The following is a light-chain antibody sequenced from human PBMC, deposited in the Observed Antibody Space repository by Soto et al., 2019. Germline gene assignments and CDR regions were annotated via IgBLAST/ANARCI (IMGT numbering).Light chain of an antibody. CDR3: QQYHKWPPIT. CDR2: GAS. Sequence: EVVMTQSPGTLSVSVGESATLSCRSSQSVDVYLAWYQKKPGQAPRLLIYGASTRATGVTARFRGGGSGTEFTLTISRLQSEDSAVYYCQQYHKWPPITFGQGTRLEIK. CDR1: QSVDVY. V-gene: IGKV3-15*01. J-gene: IGKJ5*01.